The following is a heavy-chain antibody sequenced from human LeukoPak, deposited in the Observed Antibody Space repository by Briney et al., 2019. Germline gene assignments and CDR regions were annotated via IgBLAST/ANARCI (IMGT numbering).Heavy chain of an antibody. CDR3: ARGDYGYYFDY. V-gene: IGHV4-34*01. J-gene: IGHJ4*02. D-gene: IGHD4-17*01. CDR1: GGSFSGYY. CDR2: INHSGST. Sequence: SETLSLTCAVYGGSFSGYYWSWIRRPPGKGLEWIGEINHSGSTNYNPSLKSRVTISVDTSKNQFSLKLSSVTAADTAVYYCARGDYGYYFDYWGQGTLVTVSS.